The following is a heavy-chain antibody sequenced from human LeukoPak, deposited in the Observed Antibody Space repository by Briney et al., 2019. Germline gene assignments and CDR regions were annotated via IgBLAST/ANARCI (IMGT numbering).Heavy chain of an antibody. CDR3: ARDIAAAVPVGY. Sequence: ASVKASCKASGYTFTGYYMHWVRQAPGQGLGWMGWINPNSGGTNNAQKFQGKVTMTRDTSISTAYMELSRLRSDDAAVYCCARDIAAAVPVGYWGQGTLATVSS. J-gene: IGHJ4*02. D-gene: IGHD6-13*01. CDR2: INPNSGGT. V-gene: IGHV1-2*02. CDR1: GYTFTGYY.